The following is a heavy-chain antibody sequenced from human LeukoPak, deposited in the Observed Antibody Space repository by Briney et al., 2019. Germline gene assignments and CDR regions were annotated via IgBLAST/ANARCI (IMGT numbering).Heavy chain of an antibody. CDR1: GASFRSGGQY. V-gene: IGHV4-61*08. CDR3: ARIFDI. J-gene: IGHJ4*02. CDR2: IFYNGKT. Sequence: SETLSLTCTLSGASFRSGGQYWGWIRQTPGKGLEWIGDIFYNGKTNYNPSLKSRVTISLDTSRSQFSLRLSSVTAADTGVYFCARIFDIWGRGTLVTVSS.